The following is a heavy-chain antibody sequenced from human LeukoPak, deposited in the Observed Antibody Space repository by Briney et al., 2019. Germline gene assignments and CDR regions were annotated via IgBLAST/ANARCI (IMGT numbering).Heavy chain of an antibody. CDR2: ISAYNGST. D-gene: IGHD5-12*01. Sequence: ASVKVSCKASGYTFTSYGISWVRQAPGQGLEWMGWISAYNGSTNYAQKLQGRVTMTTDTSTSTAYMELRSLRSDDTAVYYCARIAVDIVATGCAFDIWGQGTMVTVSS. CDR1: GYTFTSYG. CDR3: ARIAVDIVATGCAFDI. V-gene: IGHV1-18*01. J-gene: IGHJ3*02.